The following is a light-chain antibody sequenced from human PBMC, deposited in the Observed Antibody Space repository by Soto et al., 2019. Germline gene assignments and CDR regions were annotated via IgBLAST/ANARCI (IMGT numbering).Light chain of an antibody. CDR3: QQANSFPLT. J-gene: IGKJ4*01. Sequence: DIQMTQSPSYVSASVGDRVTITCRASQGISSWLVWYQQKPGKAPKLLIYAASSLQSGVPSRFSGSGSETDFTLTISNLQPEDFATYYCQQANSFPLTFGGGTKVEIK. V-gene: IGKV1-12*01. CDR2: AAS. CDR1: QGISSW.